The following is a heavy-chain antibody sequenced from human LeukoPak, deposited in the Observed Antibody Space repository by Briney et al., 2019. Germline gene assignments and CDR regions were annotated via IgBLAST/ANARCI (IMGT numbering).Heavy chain of an antibody. D-gene: IGHD6-19*01. CDR3: ASTRRAAVAGRFDS. V-gene: IGHV4-4*09. CDR2: IYHSGNT. Sequence: SETLSLTCNVSRASMSSNYWSWIRQPPGKGLEWIGYIYHSGNTNYSPSLESRVTMSVDESKNQFSLRVHFVSAADTAVYYCASTRRAAVAGRFDSWGQGTLVTVSS. J-gene: IGHJ4*02. CDR1: RASMSSNY.